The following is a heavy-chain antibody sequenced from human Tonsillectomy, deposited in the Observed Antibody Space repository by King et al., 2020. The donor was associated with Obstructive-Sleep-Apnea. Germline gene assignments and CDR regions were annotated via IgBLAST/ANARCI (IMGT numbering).Heavy chain of an antibody. Sequence: HLQLQESGPGLVKPSETLSLTCTVSGGSISSNSYYWGWIRQPPGKGLEWIGNIYYSGITYYNPSLKSRVSISVDTSKNQISLKLTSVTAADTAVFYCARGTHGETFGESKIDYWGQGTLVTVSS. CDR3: ARGTHGETFGESKIDY. J-gene: IGHJ4*02. V-gene: IGHV4-39*07. CDR2: IYYSGIT. CDR1: GGSISSNSYY. D-gene: IGHD3-10*01.